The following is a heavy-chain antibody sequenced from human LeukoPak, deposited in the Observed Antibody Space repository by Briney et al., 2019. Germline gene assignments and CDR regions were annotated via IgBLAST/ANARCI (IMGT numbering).Heavy chain of an antibody. J-gene: IGHJ4*02. D-gene: IGHD4-17*01. CDR2: IYYSGST. Sequence: PSQTLSLTCTVSGGPISSGGYYWSWIRQHPGKGLEWIGYIYYSGSTYYNPSLKSRVTISVDTSKSQFSLKLSSVTAADTAVYYCARGDYGDYVFDYWGQGTLVTVSS. V-gene: IGHV4-31*03. CDR1: GGPISSGGYY. CDR3: ARGDYGDYVFDY.